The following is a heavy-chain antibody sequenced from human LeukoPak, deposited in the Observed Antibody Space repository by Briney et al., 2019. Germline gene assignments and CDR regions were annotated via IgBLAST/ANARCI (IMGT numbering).Heavy chain of an antibody. V-gene: IGHV3-30-3*01. J-gene: IGHJ4*02. D-gene: IGHD5-24*01. Sequence: GGSLRLSCAASGFTFSNHAMQWVRQAPGKGLEWVAVVSYDGTTKYYADSVKGRFTISRDNSKNTLYLQMNSLRAEDTAVYYYARSPRDGYNSFDFWGQGTLVTVSS. CDR1: GFTFSNHA. CDR2: VSYDGTTK. CDR3: ARSPRDGYNSFDF.